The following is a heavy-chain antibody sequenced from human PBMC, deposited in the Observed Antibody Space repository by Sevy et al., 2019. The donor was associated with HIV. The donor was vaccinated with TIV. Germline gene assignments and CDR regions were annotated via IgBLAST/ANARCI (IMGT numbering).Heavy chain of an antibody. J-gene: IGHJ4*02. CDR2: MYYTGNT. D-gene: IGHD1-26*01. CDR1: GGSISSSNYS. Sequence: SETLSLTYTVSGGSISSSNYSWGWIRQPPGKGLEWIGSMYYTGNTYYNPSLKSRVTISVDTSRNHFSLSLTSMTAADTAVYYCVRQIVRDGYDYWGQGTLVTVSS. CDR3: VRQIVRDGYDY. V-gene: IGHV4-39*01.